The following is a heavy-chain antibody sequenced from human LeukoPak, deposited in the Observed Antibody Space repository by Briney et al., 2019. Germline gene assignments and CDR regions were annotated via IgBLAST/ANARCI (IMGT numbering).Heavy chain of an antibody. CDR1: GFTFDDYA. D-gene: IGHD5-18*01. CDR2: ISWNSGSI. Sequence: GGSLRLSCAASGFTFDDYAMHWVRQAPGKGLEWVSGISWNSGSIGYADSVKGRFTISRDNAKNSLYLQMNSLRAEDTALYYCANDVIRQLWFSGMDVWGQGTTVTVSS. V-gene: IGHV3-9*01. J-gene: IGHJ6*02. CDR3: ANDVIRQLWFSGMDV.